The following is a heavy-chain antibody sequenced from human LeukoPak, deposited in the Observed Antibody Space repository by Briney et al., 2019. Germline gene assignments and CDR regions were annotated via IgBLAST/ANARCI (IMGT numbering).Heavy chain of an antibody. CDR2: IIPILGIA. V-gene: IGHV1-69*04. CDR3: ARDRTIFGVVIMCY. Sequence: GASVKVSCKASGGTFSSYAISWVRQAPGQGLEWMGRIIPILGIANYAQKFQGRVTITADKSTSTAYMELSSLRSDDTAVYYCARDRTIFGVVIMCYWGQGTLVTVSS. J-gene: IGHJ4*02. CDR1: GGTFSSYA. D-gene: IGHD3-3*01.